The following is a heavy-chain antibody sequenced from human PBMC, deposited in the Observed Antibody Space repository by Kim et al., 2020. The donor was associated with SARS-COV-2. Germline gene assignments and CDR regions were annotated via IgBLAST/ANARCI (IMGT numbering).Heavy chain of an antibody. Sequence: SETLSLTCTVSGGSITSGSYYWGWIRQPPGRGLEWIGTVYNSGSTYYNPSLKSRVTMSVDTSKNQFSLGLSSVTAADTAVYFCARDSYGSGSYSNKCFDYWGRGTLVTVSS. CDR2: VYNSGST. J-gene: IGHJ4*02. V-gene: IGHV4-39*01. CDR3: ARDSYGSGSYSNKCFDY. D-gene: IGHD3-10*01. CDR1: GGSITSGSYY.